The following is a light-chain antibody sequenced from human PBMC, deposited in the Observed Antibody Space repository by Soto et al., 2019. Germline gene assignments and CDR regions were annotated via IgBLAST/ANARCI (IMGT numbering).Light chain of an antibody. CDR2: EVN. J-gene: IGLJ1*01. Sequence: QSALTQPASLSGSPGQSITISCTGTSSDIGAYDYVSWFQQHPGKAPKLMISEVNNRPSGVSNRFSASKSGNTASLTISGLQAEDEADYHCSSYSGSIAFYVFGTGTQLTVL. CDR1: SSDIGAYDY. CDR3: SSYSGSIAFYV. V-gene: IGLV2-14*01.